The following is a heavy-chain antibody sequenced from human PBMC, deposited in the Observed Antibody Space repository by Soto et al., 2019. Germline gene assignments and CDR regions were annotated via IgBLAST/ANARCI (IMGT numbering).Heavy chain of an antibody. V-gene: IGHV4-39*01. CDR3: ARRGRYASWFDP. D-gene: IGHD1-1*01. J-gene: IGHJ5*02. CDR1: GGSISSYY. CDR2: IYYSGSA. Sequence: SETLSLTCTVSGGSISSYYWGWIRQPPGKGLEWIGSIYYSGSAYYNPSLKSRVTISVDTSKNQFSLKLSSVTAADTAVYYCARRGRYASWFDPWGQGTLVTVSS.